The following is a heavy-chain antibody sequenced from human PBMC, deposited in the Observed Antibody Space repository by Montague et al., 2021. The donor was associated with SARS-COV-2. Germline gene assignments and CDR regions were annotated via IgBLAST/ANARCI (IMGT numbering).Heavy chain of an antibody. V-gene: IGHV4-39*01. CDR2: IYYSGST. Sequence: SETLSLTCTVSGGSISSSSYYWGWIRQPPGKGLEWIGSIYYSGSTYCNPSLKSRVTISVDTSKNQFSLKLSSVTAADTAVYYCATQEDPSGWIPGPFDFWGQGTLLSVSS. J-gene: IGHJ4*02. CDR3: ATQEDPSGWIPGPFDF. D-gene: IGHD6-19*01. CDR1: GGSISSSSYY.